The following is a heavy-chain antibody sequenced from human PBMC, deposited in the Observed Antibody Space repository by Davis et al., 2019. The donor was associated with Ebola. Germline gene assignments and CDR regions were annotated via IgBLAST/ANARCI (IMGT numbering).Heavy chain of an antibody. V-gene: IGHV3-15*01. D-gene: IGHD6-13*01. CDR1: GFTFGSYA. Sequence: PGGSLRLSCAASGFTFGSYAMSWVRQAPGKGLEWVARIKTKGEGATTDYAAPVKGRFTISRDDSKSTLYLQMNSLETEDTAVYYCSWHYLDYWGQGTLVTVSS. CDR2: IKTKGEGATT. J-gene: IGHJ4*02. CDR3: SWHYLDY.